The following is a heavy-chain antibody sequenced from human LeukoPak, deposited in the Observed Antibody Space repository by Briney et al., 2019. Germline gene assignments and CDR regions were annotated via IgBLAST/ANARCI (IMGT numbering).Heavy chain of an antibody. CDR1: GGTFSSYA. V-gene: IGHV1-69*13. D-gene: IGHD2-8*01. CDR2: IIPIFGTA. CDR3: ARGAGYCTNGVCYYYYYGMDV. Sequence: SVKVSCKASGGTFSSYAISWVRQAPGQGLEWMGGIIPIFGTANYAQKFQGRVAITADESTSTAYMELSSLRSEDTAVYYCARGAGYCTNGVCYYYYYGMDVWGQGTAVTVSS. J-gene: IGHJ6*02.